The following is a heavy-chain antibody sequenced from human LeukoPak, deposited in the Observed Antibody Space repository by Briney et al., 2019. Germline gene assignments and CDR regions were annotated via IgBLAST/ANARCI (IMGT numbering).Heavy chain of an antibody. CDR2: IYTSGST. J-gene: IGHJ6*03. Sequence: SQTLSLTCTVSGGSISSGGYYWSWIRQPAGKGLEWIGRIYTSGSTNYNPSLKSRVTISVDTSKSQFSLKLSSVTAADTAVYYCASRYTRGGAPYYYYMDVWGKGTTVTVSS. D-gene: IGHD3-9*01. V-gene: IGHV4-61*02. CDR1: GGSISSGGYY. CDR3: ASRYTRGGAPYYYYMDV.